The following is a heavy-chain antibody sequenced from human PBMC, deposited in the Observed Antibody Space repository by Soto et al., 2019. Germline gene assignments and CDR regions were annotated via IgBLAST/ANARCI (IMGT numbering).Heavy chain of an antibody. Sequence: QVQLQESGPGLVKPSQTLSLTCTVSGGSISSGGYYWSWIRQHPGKGLEWIGYIYYSGSTYYNPSLKSRVTISVDTSKNQCSLKLSSVTAADTAVYYCARDRRGGSPALDYWGQGTLVTVSS. V-gene: IGHV4-31*03. J-gene: IGHJ4*02. D-gene: IGHD2-15*01. CDR2: IYYSGST. CDR1: GGSISSGGYY. CDR3: ARDRRGGSPALDY.